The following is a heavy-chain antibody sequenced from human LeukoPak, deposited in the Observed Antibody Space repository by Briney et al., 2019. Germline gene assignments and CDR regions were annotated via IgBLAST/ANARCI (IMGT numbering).Heavy chain of an antibody. D-gene: IGHD3-22*01. CDR2: IYYSGST. Sequence: SETLSLTCTVSGGSISSYYWSWIRQPPGKGLEWIGYIYYSGSTNYNPSLKSRVTISVDTSKNQSSLKLSSVTAADTAVYYCARGPRYYDSSGYYSYYFDYWGQGTLVTVSS. CDR1: GGSISSYY. CDR3: ARGPRYYDSSGYYSYYFDY. V-gene: IGHV4-59*01. J-gene: IGHJ4*02.